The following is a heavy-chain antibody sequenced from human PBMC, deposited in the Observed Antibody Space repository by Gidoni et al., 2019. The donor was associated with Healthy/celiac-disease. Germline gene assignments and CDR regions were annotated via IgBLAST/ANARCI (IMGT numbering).Heavy chain of an antibody. CDR3: ARDLRGYSGYDKHYYYGMDV. V-gene: IGHV1-69*01. CDR2: IIPIFGTA. J-gene: IGHJ6*02. Sequence: QVQLVQSGAEVKKPGSSVKVSCKASGGTFSSYAISWVRQAPGQGLEWMGGIIPIFGTANYAQKFQGRVTITADESTSTAYMELSSLRSEDTAVYYCARDLRGYSGYDKHYYYGMDVWGQGTTVTVSS. CDR1: GGTFSSYA. D-gene: IGHD5-12*01.